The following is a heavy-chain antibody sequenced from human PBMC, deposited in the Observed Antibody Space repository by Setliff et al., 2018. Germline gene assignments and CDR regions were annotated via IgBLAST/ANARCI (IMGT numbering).Heavy chain of an antibody. D-gene: IGHD5-12*01. Sequence: SETLSLTCTVSGGSISSYNWSWIRQPPGKGLEWIGSTYSSGSTNYNPSLKSRVTISLDTSKNLFSLNLSSVIAADTAVYYCARVLGYNGYGNYYIYYFMDVWGKGTTVTVSS. J-gene: IGHJ6*03. CDR2: TYSSGST. CDR3: ARVLGYNGYGNYYIYYFMDV. CDR1: GGSISSYN. V-gene: IGHV4-4*08.